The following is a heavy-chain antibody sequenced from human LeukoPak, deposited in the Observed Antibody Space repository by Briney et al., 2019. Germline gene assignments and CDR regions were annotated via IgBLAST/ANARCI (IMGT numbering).Heavy chain of an antibody. J-gene: IGHJ5*02. CDR2: INHSGST. CDR3: ARGNDYTDFDL. Sequence: SETLSLTCAVYGGSFSGYYWSWIRQPPGKGLEWIGEINHSGSTNYNPSLRSRVAISMDTSKNQFALKLNSVTAADTAVYYCARGNDYTDFDLWGQGTLVTVSS. D-gene: IGHD2-2*02. V-gene: IGHV4-34*01. CDR1: GGSFSGYY.